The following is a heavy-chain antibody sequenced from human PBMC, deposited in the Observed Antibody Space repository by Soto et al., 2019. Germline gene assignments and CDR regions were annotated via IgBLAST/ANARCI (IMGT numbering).Heavy chain of an antibody. J-gene: IGHJ5*02. CDR2: IYYSGST. V-gene: IGHV4-61*01. CDR3: ARGLVAVAGIHDPPEEWFDP. CDR1: GGSVSSGSYY. Sequence: PSETLSLTCTVSGGSVSSGSYYWIWIRQPPGKGLEWIGYIYYSGSTNYNPSLKSRVTISVDTSKNQFSLKLSSVTAADTAVYYCARGLVAVAGIHDPPEEWFDPWGQGTLVTVSS. D-gene: IGHD6-19*01.